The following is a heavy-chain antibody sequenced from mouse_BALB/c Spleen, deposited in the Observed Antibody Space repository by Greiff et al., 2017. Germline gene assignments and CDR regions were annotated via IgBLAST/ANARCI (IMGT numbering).Heavy chain of an antibody. V-gene: IGHV7-3*02. CDR3: ARAYYDWYFDV. Sequence: EVHLVESGGGLVQPGGSLRLSCATSGFTFTDYYMSWVRQPPGKALEWLGFIRNKANGYTTEYSASVKGRFTISRDNSQSILYLQMNTLRAEDSATYYCARAYYDWYFDVWGAGTTVTVSS. CDR1: GFTFTDYY. J-gene: IGHJ1*01. D-gene: IGHD1-1*01. CDR2: IRNKANGYTT.